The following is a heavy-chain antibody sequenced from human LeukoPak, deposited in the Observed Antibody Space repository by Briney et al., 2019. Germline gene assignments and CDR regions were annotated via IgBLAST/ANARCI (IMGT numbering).Heavy chain of an antibody. V-gene: IGHV4-39*07. CDR2: VHSGGNP. D-gene: IGHD1-26*01. CDR1: GDSITSGSFY. J-gene: IGHJ4*02. CDR3: ARGLTGGWAAVFDY. Sequence: SETLSLTCSVSGDSITSGSFYWGWVRQFPGKGLEWSGSVHSGGNPYDNPSLRSRVTVSTDTSTNRVSLKLRSVTAADTAVYFCARGLTGGWAAVFDYSGQGALVTVSS.